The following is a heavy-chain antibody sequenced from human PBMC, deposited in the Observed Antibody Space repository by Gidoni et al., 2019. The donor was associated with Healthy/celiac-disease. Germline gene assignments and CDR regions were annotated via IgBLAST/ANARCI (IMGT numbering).Heavy chain of an antibody. D-gene: IGHD3-22*01. J-gene: IGHJ3*02. CDR3: AKDIPYYYDSSQGAFDI. Sequence: EVQLVESGGGLVQPGRSLRLSCAASGFPFADYAMHWVRQAPGKGLEWVSGISWNSGSIGYADSVKGRFTISRDNAKNSLYLQMNSLRAEDTALYYCAKDIPYYYDSSQGAFDIWGQGTMVTVSS. CDR2: ISWNSGSI. CDR1: GFPFADYA. V-gene: IGHV3-9*01.